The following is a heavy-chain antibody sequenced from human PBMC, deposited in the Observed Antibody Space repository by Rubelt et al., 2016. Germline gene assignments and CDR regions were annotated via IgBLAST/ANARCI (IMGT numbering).Heavy chain of an antibody. J-gene: IGHJ5*02. CDR2: ISYDGSYK. Sequence: QVQLVESGGGVVQPGRSLRLSCAASGFTFSGYSMHWVRQAPGKGLEWVAVISYDGSYKYYTDSVKGRFTISRDNSKNTLSLQMNSLRPEDTAVYYCARDPRSPGVWNWFDPWGQGTLVTVSS. CDR3: ARDPRSPGVWNWFDP. D-gene: IGHD5/OR15-5a*01. CDR1: GFTFSGYS. V-gene: IGHV3-30*04.